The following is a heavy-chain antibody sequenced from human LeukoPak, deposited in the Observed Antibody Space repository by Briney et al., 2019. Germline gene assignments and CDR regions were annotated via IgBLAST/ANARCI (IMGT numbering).Heavy chain of an antibody. Sequence: GGSLRLSCAASGFMFNNYWMSLVRQAPGKGLEWVANIKEDGSEKYYVDSVKGRFTISRYNAKNLLYLQMNSLRAEDRAVYYCATCPTDRDDDDHADYWGQGSLVTVSS. CDR1: GFMFNNYW. J-gene: IGHJ4*02. D-gene: IGHD3-16*01. CDR2: IKEDGSEK. CDR3: ATCPTDRDDDDHADY. V-gene: IGHV3-7*01.